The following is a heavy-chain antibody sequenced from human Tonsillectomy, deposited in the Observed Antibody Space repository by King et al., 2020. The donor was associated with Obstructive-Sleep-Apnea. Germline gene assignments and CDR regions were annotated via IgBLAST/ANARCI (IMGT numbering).Heavy chain of an antibody. J-gene: IGHJ4*02. Sequence: VQLQESGPGLVKPSETLSLTCTVSGGSISSYYWSWIRQPPGKGLEWIGYIYYSGSTNYNPSLKSRVTISVDTSKNQFSRKLSSVTAADTAVYYCARVVAAAVVVPHYYFDYWGQGTLVTVSS. CDR3: ARVVAAAVVVPHYYFDY. CDR1: GGSISSYY. V-gene: IGHV4-59*01. D-gene: IGHD6-13*01. CDR2: IYYSGST.